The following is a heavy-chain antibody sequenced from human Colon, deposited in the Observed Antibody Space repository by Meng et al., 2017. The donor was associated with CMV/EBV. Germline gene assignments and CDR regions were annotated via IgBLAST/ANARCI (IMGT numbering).Heavy chain of an antibody. CDR1: GGSISSGGYY. CDR2: IYYSGST. J-gene: IGHJ6*02. CDR3: ARDQEGYGMDV. Sequence: SETLSLTCTVSGGSISSGGYYWSWIRQHPGKGLEWIGYIYYSGSTYYNPSLKSRVTISVDTSKNQFSLKLSSVTAADTAVYYCARDQEGYGMDVRGQGTTVTVSS. V-gene: IGHV4-31*03.